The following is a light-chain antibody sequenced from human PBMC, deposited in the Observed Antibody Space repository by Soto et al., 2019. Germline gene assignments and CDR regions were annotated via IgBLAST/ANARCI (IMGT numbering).Light chain of an antibody. V-gene: IGKV1-5*03. CDR2: KAS. Sequence: DIQMTQSPSTLSASVGDRVAITCRASASISSWLAWYQQKPGKAPKLLIYKASSLESGGPPRFSDSGSGTEFTLTISSLQPDVFASYYCKQYNSYSRNTLGHGTKLEIK. CDR1: ASISSW. J-gene: IGKJ2*01. CDR3: KQYNSYSRNT.